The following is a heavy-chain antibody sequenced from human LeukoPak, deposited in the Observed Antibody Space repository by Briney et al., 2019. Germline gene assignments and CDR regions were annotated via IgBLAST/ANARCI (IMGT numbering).Heavy chain of an antibody. CDR3: ARRDGYNLNWFDP. V-gene: IGHV3-7*01. Sequence: GGSLRLSCAASGFSLGNFWMSWVRQAPGKGLEWVANINEDGSDKNYVDSVKGRFTVSRDNGKNSVYLQMNSLRAEDTAVYYCARRDGYNLNWFDPWGQGTQVTVSS. J-gene: IGHJ5*02. CDR2: INEDGSDK. D-gene: IGHD5-24*01. CDR1: GFSLGNFW.